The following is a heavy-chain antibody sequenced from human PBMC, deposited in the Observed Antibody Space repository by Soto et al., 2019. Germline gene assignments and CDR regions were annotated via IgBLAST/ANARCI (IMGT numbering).Heavy chain of an antibody. J-gene: IGHJ6*02. CDR1: GYTFTGYY. D-gene: IGHD6-6*01. Sequence: QVQLVQSGAEVKKPGASVKVSCKASGYTFTGYYMHWVRQAPGQGLEWMGWINPNSGGTNYAQKFQGWVTMTRDTTMSTAYMGLRRMRSDDTAVYYCARGIPRIAARTYYYYGMDVWGQGTTVTVSS. V-gene: IGHV1-2*04. CDR2: INPNSGGT. CDR3: ARGIPRIAARTYYYYGMDV.